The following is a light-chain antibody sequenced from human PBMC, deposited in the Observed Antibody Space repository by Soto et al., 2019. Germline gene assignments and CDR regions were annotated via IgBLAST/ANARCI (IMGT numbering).Light chain of an antibody. Sequence: DIQMTQSPSSLSASVGDRVTITCRASQGISNYLAWYQQKPGKVPKLLIYAASTLQSGVPSRFSGSGSGTDFTLTISSLQPEDVATYSCQKYNSDIWTFAQGTRWKSN. CDR2: AAS. CDR1: QGISNY. V-gene: IGKV1-27*01. J-gene: IGKJ1*01. CDR3: QKYNSDIWT.